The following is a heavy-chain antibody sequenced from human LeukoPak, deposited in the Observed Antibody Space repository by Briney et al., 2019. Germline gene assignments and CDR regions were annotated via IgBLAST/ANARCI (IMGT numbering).Heavy chain of an antibody. CDR2: ISGSDGST. D-gene: IGHD1-1*01. CDR3: AQLRTNLDVVFHS. Sequence: GGSLRLSCAASGFTFSNYAMSWVRQAPGKGPEGVSVISGSDGSTYYADSVKGRFTVSRDNSKNTLYLQMNSLRADDTAIYCCAQLRTNLDVVFHSWGQGALVTVSS. CDR1: GFTFSNYA. J-gene: IGHJ4*02. V-gene: IGHV3-23*01.